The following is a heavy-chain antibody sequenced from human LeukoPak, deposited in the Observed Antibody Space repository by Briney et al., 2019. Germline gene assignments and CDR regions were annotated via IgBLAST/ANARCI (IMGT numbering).Heavy chain of an antibody. CDR2: IWYDGSNK. Sequence: GGSLRLSCAASGFTFSSYGMHWVRQAPGKGLEWVAVIWYDGSNKYYADSVKGRFTIYRDNSKNTLYLQMNSLRAEETAVYYCARDRVIVGAFYYYYGMDVWGQGTTVTV. V-gene: IGHV3-33*01. J-gene: IGHJ6*02. D-gene: IGHD1-26*01. CDR1: GFTFSSYG. CDR3: ARDRVIVGAFYYYYGMDV.